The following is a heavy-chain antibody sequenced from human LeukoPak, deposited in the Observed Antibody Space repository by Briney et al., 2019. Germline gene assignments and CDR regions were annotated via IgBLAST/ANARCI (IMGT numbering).Heavy chain of an antibody. CDR2: INTKTGTP. V-gene: IGHV7-4-1*02. Sequence: GASVKVSCKASGYTFSRNAINWVRQAPGQGLEWMGWINTKTGTPTYAQGFTGRFVFSLDISVTTAYLQISNLKAEDTAFYYCARRSPSADAFDIWGQGTTVTVSS. CDR1: GYTFSRNA. J-gene: IGHJ3*02. CDR3: ARRSPSADAFDI.